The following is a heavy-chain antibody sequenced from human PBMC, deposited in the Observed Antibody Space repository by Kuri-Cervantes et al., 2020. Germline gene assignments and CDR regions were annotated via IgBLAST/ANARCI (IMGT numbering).Heavy chain of an antibody. V-gene: IGHV3-30*18. J-gene: IGHJ4*02. CDR2: ISYDGKDK. Sequence: GGSLRLSCEASGFTFTTYGIHWVRQAPGKGLEWAAVISYDGKDKYYADSVKGRFTISRDNSKNTLYLQMNSLRAEDTAVYYCAKAGFSGYDQLPSSPPGYWGQGTLVTVSS. D-gene: IGHD5-12*01. CDR3: AKAGFSGYDQLPSSPPGY. CDR1: GFTFTTYG.